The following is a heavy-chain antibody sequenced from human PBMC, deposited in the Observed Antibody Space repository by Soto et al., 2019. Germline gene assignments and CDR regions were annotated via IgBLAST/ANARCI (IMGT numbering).Heavy chain of an antibody. CDR1: AFTFSSYA. D-gene: IGHD5-12*01. CDR2: ISGCGGTT. CDR3: AKMTGYATFPRVLDY. Sequence: PGGSLRLSCAASAFTFSSYAMSWVRQAPGKGLEWVSAISGCGGTTYYADSVKGRFTISRDNSKNTLYIQMNSLRAEDTAVYYCAKMTGYATFPRVLDYWGQGTLVTVSS. J-gene: IGHJ4*02. V-gene: IGHV3-23*01.